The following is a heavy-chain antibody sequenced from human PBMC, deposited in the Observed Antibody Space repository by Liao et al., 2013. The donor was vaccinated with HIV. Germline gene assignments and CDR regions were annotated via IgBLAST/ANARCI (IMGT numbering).Heavy chain of an antibody. Sequence: QVQLQQWGAGLLKPSETLSLTCAVYGGSFSGYYWSWIRQPPGKGLEWIGEINHSGSTNYNPSLKSRVTISVDTSKNQFSLKLSSVTAADTAVYYCARDHPGHSTYYDFWSGYGDAFDIWAKGQWSPSLQ. CDR1: GGSFSGYY. CDR2: INHSGST. CDR3: ARDHPGHSTYYDFWSGYGDAFDI. J-gene: IGHJ3*02. D-gene: IGHD3-3*01. V-gene: IGHV4-34*01.